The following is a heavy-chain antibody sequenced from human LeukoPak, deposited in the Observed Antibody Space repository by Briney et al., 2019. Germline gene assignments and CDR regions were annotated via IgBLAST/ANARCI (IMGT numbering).Heavy chain of an antibody. CDR2: IYYSGST. D-gene: IGHD3-22*01. CDR3: ARSERIIMILGGAFDV. CDR1: GDSISSYY. J-gene: IGHJ3*01. Sequence: PSETLSLICTVSGDSISSYYWSWIRQPPGKGLEWIGYIYYSGSTNCNPSLKSRVTISVVTSKNQFSLKLSSVTAADTAVYFCARSERIIMILGGAFDVWGQGTMVTVSS. V-gene: IGHV4-59*08.